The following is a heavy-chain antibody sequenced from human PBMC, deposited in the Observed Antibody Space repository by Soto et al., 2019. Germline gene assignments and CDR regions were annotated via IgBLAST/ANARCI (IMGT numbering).Heavy chain of an antibody. CDR2: IKGNDGST. V-gene: IGHV3-23*01. D-gene: IGHD3-16*01. CDR3: VKGAWLDY. CDR1: GFTFSSYA. J-gene: IGHJ4*02. Sequence: GGSLRLSCAASGFTFSSYAMSWVRQAPGKGLEWVSLIKGNDGSTHYADCVKGRFTISRDNSKNTLYLQMNSLRAEDTAVYFCVKGAWLDYWGQGSMVTV.